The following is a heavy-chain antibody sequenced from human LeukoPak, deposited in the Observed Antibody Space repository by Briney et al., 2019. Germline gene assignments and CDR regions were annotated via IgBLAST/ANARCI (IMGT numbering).Heavy chain of an antibody. J-gene: IGHJ4*02. D-gene: IGHD3-9*01. V-gene: IGHV3-23*01. CDR2: ITGSGGGT. CDR3: AKWGDYDVLTGYYDPDY. CDR1: GFTFSNYA. Sequence: GASLRLSCAASGFTFSNYAMSWVRQAPGKGLEWVSAITGSGGGTYYADSVKGRFTISRDNSRNTLYLQMNSLRAEDTAVYYCAKWGDYDVLTGYYDPDYWGQGTLVTVSS.